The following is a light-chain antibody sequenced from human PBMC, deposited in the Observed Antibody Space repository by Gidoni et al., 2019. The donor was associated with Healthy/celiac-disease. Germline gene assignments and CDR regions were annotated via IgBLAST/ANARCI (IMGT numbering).Light chain of an antibody. CDR3: QQSYSTPWT. V-gene: IGKV1-39*01. Sequence: DIQMTQSPSSLSASVGDRVTITFRASQSISSYLNWYQQKPGKAPKLLIYAASSLQSGVPSAVCNLKIFATYYCQQSYSTPWTFGQGTKVEIK. J-gene: IGKJ1*01. CDR1: QSISSY. CDR2: AAS.